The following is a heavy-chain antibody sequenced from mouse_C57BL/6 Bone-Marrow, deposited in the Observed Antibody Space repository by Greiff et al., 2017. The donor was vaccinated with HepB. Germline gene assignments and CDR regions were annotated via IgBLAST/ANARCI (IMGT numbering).Heavy chain of an antibody. CDR2: ISSGGDYI. V-gene: IGHV5-9-1*02. J-gene: IGHJ4*01. CDR1: GFTFSSYA. CDR3: TRITTVVEGAMDY. Sequence: DVMLVESGEGLVKPGGSLKLSCAASGFTFSSYAMSWVRQTPEKRLEWVAYISSGGDYIYYADTVKGRFTISRDNARNTLYLQMSSLKSEDTAMYYCTRITTVVEGAMDYWGQGTSVTVSS. D-gene: IGHD1-1*01.